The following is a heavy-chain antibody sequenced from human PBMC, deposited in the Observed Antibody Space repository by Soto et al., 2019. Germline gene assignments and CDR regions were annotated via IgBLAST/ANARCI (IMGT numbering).Heavy chain of an antibody. V-gene: IGHV4-39*01. D-gene: IGHD3-10*01. Sequence: SETLTIICTVSGFTMSPCRCYWVWIRQTPGKGMEWIGSIYYSGSTYYNPYLKSRITIYVDTSKNQFSLKLSSVTAADTAVYYCVRHVWHGSGSYYYCYGMDVWGQGTT. CDR1: GFTMSPCRCY. CDR2: IYYSGST. J-gene: IGHJ6*02. CDR3: VRHVWHGSGSYYYCYGMDV.